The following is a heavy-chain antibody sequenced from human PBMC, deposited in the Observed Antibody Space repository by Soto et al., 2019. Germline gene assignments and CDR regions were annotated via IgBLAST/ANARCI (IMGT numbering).Heavy chain of an antibody. CDR3: ARRATYYHYFDY. D-gene: IGHD3-10*01. Sequence: GESLKISCKGSGYSFNKYWIGWVRQMPGRGLEWMGVIYPGDSDAKYSPSFQGQVTISVDKTTSTAYLQWNSLKASDTAMYYCARRATYYHYFDYRGQGTSVTVSS. J-gene: IGHJ4*02. CDR2: IYPGDSDA. V-gene: IGHV5-51*01. CDR1: GYSFNKYW.